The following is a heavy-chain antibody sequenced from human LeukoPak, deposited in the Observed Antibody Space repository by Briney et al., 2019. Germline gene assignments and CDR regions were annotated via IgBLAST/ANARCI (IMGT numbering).Heavy chain of an antibody. J-gene: IGHJ4*02. CDR3: ARGQLGNGY. CDR2: IYYSGST. Sequence: SETLSLTCTVSGGSISSSSYYWGWIRQPPGKGLEWIGSIYYSGSTYYNPSLKSRVTISVDTSKNQFSLKLSSVTAADTAVYYCARGQLGNGYWGQGTLVAVSS. D-gene: IGHD6-6*01. CDR1: GGSISSSSYY. V-gene: IGHV4-39*07.